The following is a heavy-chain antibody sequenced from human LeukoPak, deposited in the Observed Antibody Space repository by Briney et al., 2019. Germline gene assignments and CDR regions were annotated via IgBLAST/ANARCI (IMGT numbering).Heavy chain of an antibody. D-gene: IGHD1-26*01. CDR2: IYPGDSDS. CDR1: GYSFTSYR. V-gene: IGHV5-51*01. CDR3: ARVRSGDYSEDAFDI. Sequence: GESLKISCKGSGYSFTSYRIGWVRQMPGKGLDWMGIIYPGDSDSRYSASFQGQVTISADKSIRTAYLQWSSLKASDTAMYYCARVRSGDYSEDAFDIWGQGTMVTVSS. J-gene: IGHJ3*02.